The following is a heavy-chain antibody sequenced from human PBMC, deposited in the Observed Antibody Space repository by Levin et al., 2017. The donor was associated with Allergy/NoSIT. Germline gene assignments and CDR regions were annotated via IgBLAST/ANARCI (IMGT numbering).Heavy chain of an antibody. J-gene: IGHJ6*03. V-gene: IGHV4-59*08. CDR3: ARHGPHDRSHYMDV. Sequence: SETLSLTCTVSGGSISGYFWSWIRQPPGEGLEWIGYVFASGITNYNPSLKSRVTISADTSRDQFSLKLSSVTAADTAIYYCARHGPHDRSHYMDVWGTGTTVTVSS. CDR2: VFASGIT. CDR1: GGSISGYF.